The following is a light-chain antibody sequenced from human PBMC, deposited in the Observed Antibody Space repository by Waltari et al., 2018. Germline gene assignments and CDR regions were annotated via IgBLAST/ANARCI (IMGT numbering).Light chain of an antibody. Sequence: EIVLTQSPATLSLSPGERATLSCRASQTVDRNFVAWYQHKRGQPPRLLIYDATSRATGIQDRFTGSGSGTDFTLTISRLEPEDFAVYYCQQCSSPPLTFGGGTRVEIK. CDR2: DAT. J-gene: IGKJ4*01. CDR3: QQCSSPPLT. CDR1: QTVDRNF. V-gene: IGKV3-20*01.